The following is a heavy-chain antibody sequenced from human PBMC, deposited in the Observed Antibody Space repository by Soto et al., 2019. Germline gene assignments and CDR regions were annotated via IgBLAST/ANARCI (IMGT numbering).Heavy chain of an antibody. CDR1: GDSISSSNW. CDR2: IYHSGSA. V-gene: IGHV4-4*02. Sequence: SETLSLTCTVSGDSISSSNWWIWVRQPPGKGLEWIGEIYHSGSASYHPSLKSRVTMSVDKSKNQFSLQLNSVTAADTAVYYCARDSIKMDVWGQGPTVTVSS. J-gene: IGHJ6*02. CDR3: ARDSIKMDV.